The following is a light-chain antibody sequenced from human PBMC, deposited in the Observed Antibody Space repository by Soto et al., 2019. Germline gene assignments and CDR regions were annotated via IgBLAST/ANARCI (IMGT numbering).Light chain of an antibody. CDR2: DAS. CDR3: QQFQSYALT. CDR1: QGISSA. J-gene: IGKJ4*01. Sequence: AIQLTQSPSSLSASVGDRVTITCRASQGISSALAWYQHKPGRAPRLLIYDASSLQSGVSSRFSGSGSGTDFTLTIISLQPEDFATYYCQQFQSYALTFGGGTKLEIK. V-gene: IGKV1-13*02.